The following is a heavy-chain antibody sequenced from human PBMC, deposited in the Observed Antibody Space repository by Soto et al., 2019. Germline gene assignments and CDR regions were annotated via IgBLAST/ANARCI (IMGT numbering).Heavy chain of an antibody. V-gene: IGHV3-23*01. CDR2: ISGSGGST. CDR3: AKDSSIFGVVITNYYYYGMDV. CDR1: GFTFSSYA. J-gene: IGHJ6*02. D-gene: IGHD3-3*01. Sequence: GGSLRLSCAASGFTFSSYAMSWVRQAPGKGLEWVSVISGSGGSTYYADSVKGRFTISRDNSKNTLYLQMNSLRAEDTAVYYCAKDSSIFGVVITNYYYYGMDVWGQGTTVTVSS.